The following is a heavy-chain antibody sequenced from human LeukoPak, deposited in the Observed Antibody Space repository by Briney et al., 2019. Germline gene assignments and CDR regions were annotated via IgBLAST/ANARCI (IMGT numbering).Heavy chain of an antibody. Sequence: PGGSLRLSCAASGFTFSSYSMNWVRQAPGKGLGWVSSISSSSSYIYYADSVKGRFTISRDNAKNSLYLQMNSLRAEDTAVYYCARENFVLRFLEYYGMDVWGQGTTVTVSS. CDR1: GFTFSSYS. V-gene: IGHV3-21*01. J-gene: IGHJ6*02. D-gene: IGHD3-3*01. CDR3: ARENFVLRFLEYYGMDV. CDR2: ISSSSSYI.